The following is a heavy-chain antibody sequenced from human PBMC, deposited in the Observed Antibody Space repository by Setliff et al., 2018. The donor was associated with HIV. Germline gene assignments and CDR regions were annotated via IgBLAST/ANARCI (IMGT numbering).Heavy chain of an antibody. CDR2: IDHTGST. J-gene: IGHJ6*03. Sequence: TLSLTCAVYGGSFSGYYWSWIRQPPGKGLEWLGEIDHTGSTNYNLSLKSRITMSADPSKNPFSLKVRSVIAADTALYYCARGRNYGSPYFYYMDVWATGTTVTVSS. CDR3: ARGRNYGSPYFYYMDV. CDR1: GGSFSGYY. V-gene: IGHV4-34*01. D-gene: IGHD3-10*01.